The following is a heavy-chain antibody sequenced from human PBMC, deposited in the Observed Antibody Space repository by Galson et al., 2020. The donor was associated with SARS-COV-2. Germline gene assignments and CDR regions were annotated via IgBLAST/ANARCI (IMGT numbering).Heavy chain of an antibody. D-gene: IGHD1-26*01. V-gene: IGHV3-73*01. CDR3: ARVGINADYFDD. CDR1: GFTFSGSA. CDR2: IRDKTDYRPQ. Sequence: GESLKISCRASGFTFSGSAVHWVRQASGKGLEWVGRIRDKTDYRPQAYAASVKGRFTISRDDSGTTAYLHMSDLKSEDTAVYYCARVGINADYFDDWGQGTPVTVSS. J-gene: IGHJ4*02.